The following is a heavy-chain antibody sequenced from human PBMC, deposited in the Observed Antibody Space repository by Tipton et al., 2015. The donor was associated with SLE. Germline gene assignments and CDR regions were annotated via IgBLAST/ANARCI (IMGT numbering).Heavy chain of an antibody. CDR1: GASLRSINYS. Sequence: TLSLTCTVSGASLRSINYSWGWIRQPPGKGLEWIGYIYHTGSTYYDPSLTSRVTISVDRSKNQLSLTVTSVTAADTAVYYCARSRDGYNADAFDIWGQGTMVTVSS. V-gene: IGHV4-30-2*01. CDR2: IYHTGST. CDR3: ARSRDGYNADAFDI. D-gene: IGHD5-24*01. J-gene: IGHJ3*02.